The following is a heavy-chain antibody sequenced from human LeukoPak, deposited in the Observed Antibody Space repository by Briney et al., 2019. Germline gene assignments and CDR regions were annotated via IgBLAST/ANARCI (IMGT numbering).Heavy chain of an antibody. CDR3: ARGRWGHFDY. J-gene: IGHJ4*02. CDR2: IKQDGSEK. Sequence: GGSLRLSCAASGFTFSHYWMTWVRQAAGKGPEWVANIKQDGSEKYYVDSVKGRFTISRDNAKNSLDLQMNSPRVEDTAVYYCARGRWGHFDYWGQGTLVTVSS. V-gene: IGHV3-7*01. CDR1: GFTFSHYW. D-gene: IGHD3-16*01.